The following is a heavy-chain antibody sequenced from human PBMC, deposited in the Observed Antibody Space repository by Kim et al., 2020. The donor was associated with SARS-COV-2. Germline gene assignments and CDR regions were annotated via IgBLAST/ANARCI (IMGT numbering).Heavy chain of an antibody. J-gene: IGHJ4*02. D-gene: IGHD6-19*01. CDR3: VKGLPYSSGWYVNY. V-gene: IGHV3-64D*09. CDR1: GFTFSSYA. CDR2: ISSNGGST. Sequence: GGSLRLSCSASGFTFSSYAMHWVRQAPGKGLEYVSAISSNGGSTYYADSVKGRFTISRDNSKNTLYLQMSSLRAEDTAVYYCVKGLPYSSGWYVNYWGQGTLVTVSS.